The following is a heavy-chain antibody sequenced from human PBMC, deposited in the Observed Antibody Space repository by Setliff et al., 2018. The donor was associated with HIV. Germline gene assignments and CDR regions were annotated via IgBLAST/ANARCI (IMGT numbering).Heavy chain of an antibody. V-gene: IGHV4-30-4*08. CDR1: GGVSGGDMGVHD. D-gene: IGHD6-19*01. CDR3: ARYSGWVQYWFDP. Sequence: SETLSLTCSVSGGVSGGDMGVHDWSWIRQPPGKGLEWIGYIYYSGSTSYNPSLKSLGTISVDTYKNQFSLKLSSVTAADTAVYYCARYSGWVQYWFDPWGQGTLVTVSS. J-gene: IGHJ5*02. CDR2: IYYSGST.